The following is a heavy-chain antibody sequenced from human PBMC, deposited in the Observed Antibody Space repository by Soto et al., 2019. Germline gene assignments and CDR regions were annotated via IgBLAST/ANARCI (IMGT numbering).Heavy chain of an antibody. D-gene: IGHD3-9*01. V-gene: IGHV1-18*01. CDR3: ARDRMVDILTGYYFDY. Sequence: ASVKVSCKASGYTFTSYGISWVRQAPGQGLEWMGWISAYNGNTNYAQKLQGRVTMTTDTSTSTAYMELRSLRSDDTAVYYCARDRMVDILTGYYFDYWGQGTLVTVSS. CDR2: ISAYNGNT. J-gene: IGHJ4*02. CDR1: GYTFTSYG.